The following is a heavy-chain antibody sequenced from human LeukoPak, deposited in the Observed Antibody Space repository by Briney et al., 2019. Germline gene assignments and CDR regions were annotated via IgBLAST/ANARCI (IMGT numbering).Heavy chain of an antibody. J-gene: IGHJ5*02. Sequence: ASQTLSLTCAVSGGSINSGGYSWSWIRQPPGRGLEWIGYIYHSGSTYYKPSLKSRVTISVDRSKNQFSLKLSSVTAADTAVYYCARVVGGRVTWFDPWGQGTVVTVSS. CDR2: IYHSGST. CDR3: ARVVGGRVTWFDP. D-gene: IGHD3-16*01. CDR1: GGSINSGGYS. V-gene: IGHV4-30-2*01.